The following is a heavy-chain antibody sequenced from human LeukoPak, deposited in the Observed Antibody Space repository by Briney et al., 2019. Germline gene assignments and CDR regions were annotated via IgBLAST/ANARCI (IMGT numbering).Heavy chain of an antibody. D-gene: IGHD3-10*01. CDR3: ARGPGAYYYGSGNSFDP. V-gene: IGHV3-30*04. CDR2: ISFDGSNK. Sequence: PGRSLRLSCAASGFTFRSYAIHWVRQAPGKGLEWVALISFDGSNKYYADSVKGRFTISRDNSKNTLYLQMNSLRAEDTAVYYCARGPGAYYYGSGNSFDPWGQGTLVTVSS. CDR1: GFTFRSYA. J-gene: IGHJ5*02.